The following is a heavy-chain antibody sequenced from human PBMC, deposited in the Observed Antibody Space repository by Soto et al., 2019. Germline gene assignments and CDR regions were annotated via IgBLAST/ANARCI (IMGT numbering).Heavy chain of an antibody. Sequence: AGGSLRLSCAASGFTFRSFTMNWVRQAPGKGLEWVSTISSNSAYIYYTDALRGRFTISRDNAKNSLHLQMNSLRAEDTAVYYCTRDASRDSSARGWFDPWGPGTMVCVSA. D-gene: IGHD6-13*01. CDR1: GFTFRSFT. CDR2: ISSNSAYI. V-gene: IGHV3-21*01. CDR3: TRDASRDSSARGWFDP. J-gene: IGHJ5*02.